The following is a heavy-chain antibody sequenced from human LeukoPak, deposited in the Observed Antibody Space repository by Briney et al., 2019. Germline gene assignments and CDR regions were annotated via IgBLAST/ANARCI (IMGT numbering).Heavy chain of an antibody. CDR3: VRDFRSADY. CDR1: GFTFSNYC. CDR2: ICPGGTIT. V-gene: IGHV3-74*01. J-gene: IGHJ4*02. Sequence: GGSLRLSCTASGFTFSNYCMLWVRQTPGKGLIWVSRICPGGTITNYADSVKGRFTISRDDAKNMMFLQMNSLRADDTAVYYCVRDFRSADYWGQGILVTVSS.